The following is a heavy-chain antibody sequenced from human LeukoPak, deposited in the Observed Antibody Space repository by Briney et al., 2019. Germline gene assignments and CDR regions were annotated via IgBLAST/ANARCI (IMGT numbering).Heavy chain of an antibody. CDR3: ANAVYSGGTCNEVWVSDC. CDR2: ISYDGNYK. V-gene: IGHV3-30*18. CDR1: GFTFSSYA. Sequence: GGSLRLSCAASGFTFSSYAMHWVRQAPGKGLEWVAAISYDGNYKYYADSVKGRFTTSRDNSRNTLYLQMNSLRAEDTAVYYCANAVYSGGTCNEVWVSDCWGQGTLVTVSS. D-gene: IGHD2-15*01. J-gene: IGHJ4*02.